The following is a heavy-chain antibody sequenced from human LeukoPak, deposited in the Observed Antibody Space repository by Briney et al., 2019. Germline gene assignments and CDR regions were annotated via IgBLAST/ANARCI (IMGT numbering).Heavy chain of an antibody. CDR3: TSQGYGTGWPGAFR. CDR1: GYALSELA. D-gene: IGHD6-19*01. V-gene: IGHV1-24*01. J-gene: IGHJ4*02. Sequence: GASVKVSCRVSGYALSELAMHWVRQAPGKGLEWMGGFDSEDAETVYAQRFQGRVTMTEDTSTDTAYMELSSLRSEDTAIYYCTSQGYGTGWPGAFRWGQGTLVTVSS. CDR2: FDSEDAET.